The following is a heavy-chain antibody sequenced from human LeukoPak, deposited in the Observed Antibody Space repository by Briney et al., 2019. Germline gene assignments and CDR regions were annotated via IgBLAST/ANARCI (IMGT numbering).Heavy chain of an antibody. J-gene: IGHJ4*02. CDR3: AIGGYSYGGEGFDY. CDR2: IIPIFGTA. Sequence: SVKVSCKASGGTFSSYAISWVRQAPGQGLEWMGGIIPIFGTANYAQKFQGRVTITADESTSTAYMELSSLRSEDTAVYYCAIGGYSYGGEGFDYWGQGTLVTVSP. V-gene: IGHV1-69*01. CDR1: GGTFSSYA. D-gene: IGHD5-18*01.